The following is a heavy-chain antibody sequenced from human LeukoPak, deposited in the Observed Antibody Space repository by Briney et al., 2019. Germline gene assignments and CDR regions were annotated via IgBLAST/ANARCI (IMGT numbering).Heavy chain of an antibody. CDR3: AREPPAYYGSAPNYYYYGMDV. CDR1: GYTFTSYG. V-gene: IGHV1-18*01. Sequence: ASVKVSCKASGYTFTSYGISWVRQAPGHGLEWMGWISAYNGITNYAQKLQGRVTMTTDTSTSTAYMELRSLRSDDTAVYYCAREPPAYYGSAPNYYYYGMDVWGQGTTVTVSS. D-gene: IGHD3-10*01. J-gene: IGHJ6*02. CDR2: ISAYNGIT.